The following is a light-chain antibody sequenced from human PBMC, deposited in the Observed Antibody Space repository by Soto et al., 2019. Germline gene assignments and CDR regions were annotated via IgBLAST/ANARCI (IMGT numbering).Light chain of an antibody. V-gene: IGKV4-1*01. CDR1: QSVLYSSNNKNY. J-gene: IGKJ3*01. CDR3: QQYCSTRVT. CDR2: WAS. Sequence: DIVMTQSPDSLAVSLGERATINCKSSQSVLYSSNNKNYLAWYQRKPGQPPKLLIYWASTRESGVPDRFSGSGSGTDFTLTISSLQAEDVAVYYCQQYCSTRVTFGPGTKVDIK.